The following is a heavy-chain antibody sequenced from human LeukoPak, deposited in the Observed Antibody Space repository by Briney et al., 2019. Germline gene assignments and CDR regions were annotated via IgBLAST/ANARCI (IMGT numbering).Heavy chain of an antibody. Sequence: PGRSLRLSCAASGFTFSSYGMHWVRQAPGKGLEWVAVISYDGSNKYYADSVKGRFTISRDNSKNTLYLQMNSLRAEDTAVYYCAKDLWALLAAAAPGLDYWGQGTLVTVSS. CDR2: ISYDGSNK. CDR1: GFTFSSYG. V-gene: IGHV3-30*18. CDR3: AKDLWALLAAAAPGLDY. D-gene: IGHD6-13*01. J-gene: IGHJ4*02.